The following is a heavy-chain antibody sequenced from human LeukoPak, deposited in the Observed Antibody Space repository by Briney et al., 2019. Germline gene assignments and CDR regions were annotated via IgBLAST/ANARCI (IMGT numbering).Heavy chain of an antibody. CDR2: ISGSSSYI. CDR1: GFTFSSYS. Sequence: PGGSLRLSCAASGFTFSSYSMNWVRQAPGKGLEWVSSISGSSSYIYYADSVKGRFTISRGNAKNSLYLQMNSLRAEDTAVYYCGRAGYSSSWYVINWGQGTLVTVSS. V-gene: IGHV3-21*01. D-gene: IGHD6-13*01. J-gene: IGHJ4*02. CDR3: GRAGYSSSWYVIN.